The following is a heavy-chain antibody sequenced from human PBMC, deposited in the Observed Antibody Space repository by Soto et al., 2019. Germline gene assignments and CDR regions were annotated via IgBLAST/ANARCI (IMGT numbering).Heavy chain of an antibody. Sequence: QVQLQQWGAGLLKPSETLSLTCAVYGGSFSGYYWSWIRQPPGKGLEWIGEINHSGSTNYNPSLKSRVTISVDTSKNQFSLKLSSVTATDTTVYYCARGRIAVAGRGYWNCFDPWGQGTLVTVSS. J-gene: IGHJ5*02. D-gene: IGHD6-19*01. CDR3: ARGRIAVAGRGYWNCFDP. CDR1: GGSFSGYY. CDR2: INHSGST. V-gene: IGHV4-34*01.